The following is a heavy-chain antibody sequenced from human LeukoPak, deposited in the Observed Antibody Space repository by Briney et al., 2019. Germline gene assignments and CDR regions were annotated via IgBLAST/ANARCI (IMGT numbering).Heavy chain of an antibody. CDR2: INPRGGST. J-gene: IGHJ1*01. D-gene: IGHD6-25*01. Sequence: ASLNVSFQASVYTFTSYYMHWMRQAPRQGPDWVGIINPRGGSTHYPQKFQDRVTITNDTSTNTVYLELASLKSDDPAGYVRVLALQRQLLTIGARGNRCQCPHTACRG. V-gene: IGHV1-46*01. CDR3: VLALQRQLLTIGARGNRCQCPHTAC. CDR1: VYTFTSYY.